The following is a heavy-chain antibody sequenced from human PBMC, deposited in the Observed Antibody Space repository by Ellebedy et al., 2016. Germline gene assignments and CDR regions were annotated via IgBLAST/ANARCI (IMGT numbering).Heavy chain of an antibody. V-gene: IGHV3-11*06. D-gene: IGHD2/OR15-2a*01. CDR2: ISTRGTYT. Sequence: GESLKISCAASGFTFSDYHMSWIRQAPGKGLEWVSYISTRGTYTNHADSVKGRFTVSRDNAKNSLYLQMNSLRAEDTAVYYCAGFQAGSEYYWGQGTLVTVSS. J-gene: IGHJ4*02. CDR1: GFTFSDYH. CDR3: AGFQAGSEYY.